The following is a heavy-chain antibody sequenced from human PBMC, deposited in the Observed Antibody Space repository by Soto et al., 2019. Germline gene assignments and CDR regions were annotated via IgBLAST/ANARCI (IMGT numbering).Heavy chain of an antibody. Sequence: PGGSLRLSCAASGFTFSDYYMSWIRQAPGKGLEWVSYISSSSSYTNYADSVKGRFTISRDNAKNSLYLQMNSLRAEDTAVYYCARELAVPDILTGLNWFDPWGQGTLVTVSS. V-gene: IGHV3-11*06. CDR1: GFTFSDYY. D-gene: IGHD3-9*01. CDR2: ISSSSSYT. CDR3: ARELAVPDILTGLNWFDP. J-gene: IGHJ5*02.